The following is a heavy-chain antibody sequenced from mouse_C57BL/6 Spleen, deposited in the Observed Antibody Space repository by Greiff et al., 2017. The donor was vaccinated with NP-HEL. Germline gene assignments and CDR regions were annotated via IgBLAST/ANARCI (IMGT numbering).Heavy chain of an antibody. CDR3: ARQLRPHYFDY. CDR1: GYTFTDYY. Sequence: VQLQQSGPELVKPGASVKISCKASGYTFTDYYMNWVKQSHGKSLEWIGDINPNNGGTSYNQKFKGKATLTVDKSSSTAYMELRSLTSEDSAVYYCARQLRPHYFDYWGQGTTLTVSS. D-gene: IGHD3-2*02. V-gene: IGHV1-26*01. CDR2: INPNNGGT. J-gene: IGHJ2*01.